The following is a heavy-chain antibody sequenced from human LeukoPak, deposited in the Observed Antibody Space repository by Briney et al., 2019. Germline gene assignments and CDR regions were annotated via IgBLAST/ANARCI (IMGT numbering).Heavy chain of an antibody. Sequence: PAGSLRLSCAASGFTFSSYWMNWVRQAPGKGLEWVANIKQDGSEKYYVDSVKGRFTISRDNAKSSLYLQMNSLRAEDTAVYYCAITPKVVTPSSWGQGTLVTVSS. CDR1: GFTFSSYW. D-gene: IGHD4-23*01. CDR3: AITPKVVTPSS. V-gene: IGHV3-7*01. J-gene: IGHJ4*02. CDR2: IKQDGSEK.